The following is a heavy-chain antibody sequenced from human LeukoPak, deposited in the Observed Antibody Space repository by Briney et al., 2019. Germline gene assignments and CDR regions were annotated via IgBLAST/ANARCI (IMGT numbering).Heavy chain of an antibody. CDR3: ARSNIPTAGVFDY. CDR2: INPNSGGT. J-gene: IGHJ4*02. D-gene: IGHD2-21*01. V-gene: IGHV1-2*06. CDR1: GYTFTGYY. Sequence: GASVKVSCKASGYTFTGYYMHWVRQAPGQGLEWMGRINPNSGGTNYAQKFQGRVTMTRDTSISTAYMELSRLRSDDTAVYYCARSNIPTAGVFDYWGQGTLVTVSS.